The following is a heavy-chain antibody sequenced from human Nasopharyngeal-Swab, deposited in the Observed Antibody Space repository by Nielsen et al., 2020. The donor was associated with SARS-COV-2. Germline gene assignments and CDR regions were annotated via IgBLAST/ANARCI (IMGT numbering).Heavy chain of an antibody. CDR2: INTNTGNP. CDR1: GYTFTSYG. D-gene: IGHD3-22*01. J-gene: IGHJ6*02. CDR3: ASHYYDSSGYYLPYYYYGMDV. V-gene: IGHV7-4-1*02. Sequence: SVKVPCKASGYTFTSYGISWVRQAPGQGLEWVGWINTNTGNPTYAQRFTGRFVFSLDTSVSTAYLQISSLKAEDTAVYYCASHYYDSSGYYLPYYYYGMDVWGQGTTVTVSS.